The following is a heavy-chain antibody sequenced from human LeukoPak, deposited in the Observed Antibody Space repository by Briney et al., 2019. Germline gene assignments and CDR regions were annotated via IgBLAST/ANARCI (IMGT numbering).Heavy chain of an antibody. CDR1: GYSFTSYW. CDR2: IYPGDSDT. J-gene: IGHJ6*02. CDR3: ARFGAAAGDYYYYYGMDV. V-gene: IGHV5-51*01. Sequence: PGESLKISCKGSGYSFTSYWIGWVRQMPGKGLEWMGIIYPGDSDTRYSPSFQGQVTISADKSISTAYLQWSSLKASDTAMYYCARFGAAAGDYYYYYGMDVWGQGTTVTVSS. D-gene: IGHD6-13*01.